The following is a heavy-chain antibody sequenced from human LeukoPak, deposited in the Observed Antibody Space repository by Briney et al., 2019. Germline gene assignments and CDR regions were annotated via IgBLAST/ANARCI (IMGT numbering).Heavy chain of an antibody. V-gene: IGHV4-59*01. CDR3: ARGYCSSTSCYPSGYYGMDV. Sequence: SETLSLTCTVSGGSISSYYWSWIRQPPWKGLEWIGYIYYSGSTNYNPSLKSRVTISVDTSKNQFSLKLSSVTAADTAVYYCARGYCSSTSCYPSGYYGMDVWGQGTTVTVSS. CDR1: GGSISSYY. J-gene: IGHJ6*02. D-gene: IGHD2-2*01. CDR2: IYYSGST.